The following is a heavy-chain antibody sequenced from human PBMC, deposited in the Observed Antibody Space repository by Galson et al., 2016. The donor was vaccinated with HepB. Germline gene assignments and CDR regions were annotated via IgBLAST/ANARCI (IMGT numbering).Heavy chain of an antibody. J-gene: IGHJ5*02. CDR1: GITFSSYA. CDR2: ISYDGSNK. CDR3: ARGPLTVNTYCCWFDP. D-gene: IGHD4-17*01. V-gene: IGHV3-30-3*01. Sequence: SLRLSCAASGITFSSYAMHWVRQAPGKGLEWVAVISYDGSNKYYADSVKGRFTISRDNSKNTLYLQINSLRAEDTAVYYCARGPLTVNTYCCWFDPWGQGTLVTVSS.